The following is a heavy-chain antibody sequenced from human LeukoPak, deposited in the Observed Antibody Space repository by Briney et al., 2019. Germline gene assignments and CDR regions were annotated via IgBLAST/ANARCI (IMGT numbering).Heavy chain of an antibody. CDR1: GFTFSSYA. Sequence: PGGSLRLSCAASGFTFSSYAMSWVRQAPRKGLEWVSAISGSGGSTYYADSVKGRFTISRDNSKNTLYLQMNSLRAEDTAVYYCAKSLADSSSWPKSDYWGQGTLVTVSS. CDR2: ISGSGGST. D-gene: IGHD6-13*01. J-gene: IGHJ4*02. V-gene: IGHV3-23*01. CDR3: AKSLADSSSWPKSDY.